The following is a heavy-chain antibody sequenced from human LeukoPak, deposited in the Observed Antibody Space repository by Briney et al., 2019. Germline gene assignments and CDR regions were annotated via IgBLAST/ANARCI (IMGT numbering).Heavy chain of an antibody. Sequence: PGGSLRLSCAASGFTFSSYWMSWVRQAPGKGLEWVANIKQDGSEKYYVDSVKGRFTISRDNAKNSLYLQMNSLRAEDAAVYYCARLGATGDYFDYWGQGTLVTVPS. CDR2: IKQDGSEK. D-gene: IGHD1-26*01. J-gene: IGHJ4*02. CDR3: ARLGATGDYFDY. CDR1: GFTFSSYW. V-gene: IGHV3-7*01.